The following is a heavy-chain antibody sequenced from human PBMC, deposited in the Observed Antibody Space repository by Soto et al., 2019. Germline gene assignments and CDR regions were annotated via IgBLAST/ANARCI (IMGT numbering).Heavy chain of an antibody. Sequence: SETLSLTCTVSGASISGFYWSWIRKSAGKGLEWIGRIYATGTTDYNPSLKSRVMMSVDTSKKQFSLKLRSVTAVDTAVYYCVRDGTKTLRDWFDPWGQGISVTVSS. J-gene: IGHJ5*02. CDR2: IYATGTT. V-gene: IGHV4-4*07. D-gene: IGHD1-1*01. CDR1: GASISGFY. CDR3: VRDGTKTLRDWFDP.